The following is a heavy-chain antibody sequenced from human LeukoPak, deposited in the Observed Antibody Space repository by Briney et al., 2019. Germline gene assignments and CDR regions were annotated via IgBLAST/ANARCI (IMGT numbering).Heavy chain of an antibody. CDR2: ISSSSTYI. CDR3: ARDPRLEISGMVIDMLDY. CDR1: VFTFSSHS. Sequence: GVSLTLACAASVFTFSSHSMNWVRQSPGKGLEWVSYISSSSTYIYYAASVKGRFAISRDNARNSLFLQMNSLRAEDSGIYYCARDPRLEISGMVIDMLDYWGQGTLVTVSS. J-gene: IGHJ4*02. D-gene: IGHD3-3*01. V-gene: IGHV3-21*01.